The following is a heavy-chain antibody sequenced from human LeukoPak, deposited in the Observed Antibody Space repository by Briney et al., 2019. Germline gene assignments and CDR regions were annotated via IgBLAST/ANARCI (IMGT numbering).Heavy chain of an antibody. Sequence: PSGTLSLTCTVPGGSISSSSYYWGWIRQPPGKGLEWIGSIYYSGSTYYNPSLKSRVTISVDTSKNQFSLKLSSVTAADTAVYYCARHRVGYGRFLEWLLYSAFDIWGQGTMVTVSS. CDR3: ARHRVGYGRFLEWLLYSAFDI. CDR1: GGSISSSSYY. D-gene: IGHD3-3*01. V-gene: IGHV4-39*01. J-gene: IGHJ3*02. CDR2: IYYSGST.